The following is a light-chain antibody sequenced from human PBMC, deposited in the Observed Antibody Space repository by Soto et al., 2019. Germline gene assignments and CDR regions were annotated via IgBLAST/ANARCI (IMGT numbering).Light chain of an antibody. CDR3: LQHNSYPRT. Sequence: IQMAQSPSVISSSVGYRVAISCRASQGISNYLAWFQQKPGKVPKRLIYAASNLQSGVPSRFSGSGSGTEFSLTISSLQPEDFATYYCLQHNSYPRTFGQGTKVDIK. CDR2: AAS. V-gene: IGKV1-17*03. J-gene: IGKJ1*01. CDR1: QGISNY.